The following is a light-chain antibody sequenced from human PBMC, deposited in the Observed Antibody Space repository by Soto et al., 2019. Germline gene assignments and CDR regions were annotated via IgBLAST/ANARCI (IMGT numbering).Light chain of an antibody. Sequence: DIQMTQSPSSLSASLEDRVTITCRASQSIRSDLNWYQQRPGKAPKLLIYTTSNLESGVPSRFSGSGSGTDFTLTISKLQPEDFATYFCQQGFSRPRTFGLGTTVE. J-gene: IGKJ1*01. V-gene: IGKV1-39*01. CDR2: TTS. CDR3: QQGFSRPRT. CDR1: QSIRSD.